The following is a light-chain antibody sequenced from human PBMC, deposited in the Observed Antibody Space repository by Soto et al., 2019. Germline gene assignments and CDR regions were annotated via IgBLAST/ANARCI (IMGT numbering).Light chain of an antibody. CDR3: QQRSNWPPIT. V-gene: IGKV3-11*01. Sequence: EIVMTQSPATLSVSPGERATLSCRASQSVKTFLVWYQQRPGQPPRLLIHDASHRAAGIPARFSGSGFGTDFTLTISSLEPEDAAVYYCQQRSNWPPITFGQGNDWRL. CDR2: DAS. CDR1: QSVKTF. J-gene: IGKJ5*01.